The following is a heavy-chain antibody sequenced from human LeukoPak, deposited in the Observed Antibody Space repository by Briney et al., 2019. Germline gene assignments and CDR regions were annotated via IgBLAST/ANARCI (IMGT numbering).Heavy chain of an antibody. V-gene: IGHV3-23*01. J-gene: IGHJ4*02. D-gene: IGHD3-3*01. CDR1: GFTFSSYA. Sequence: GGSLRLSCAASGFTFSSYAMSWVRQGPGKGREWVSAISGSGGSTYYADSVKGRFTISRDNSKNTLYLQMNSLRAEDTAVYYCAKDLGDLDFDYWGQGTLVTVSS. CDR3: AKDLGDLDFDY. CDR2: ISGSGGST.